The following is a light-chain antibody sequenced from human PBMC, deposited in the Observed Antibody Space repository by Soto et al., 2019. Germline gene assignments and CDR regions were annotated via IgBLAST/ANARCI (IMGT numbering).Light chain of an antibody. CDR3: QQYHSYWT. V-gene: IGKV1-5*01. CDR2: DAS. J-gene: IGKJ1*01. CDR1: QSISTG. Sequence: DIQMAQSPSTLSASVGDRVTITCRASQSISTGLAWYQQKPGKAPKLLIYDASSLESGVPSRFRGSGSGTEFTLTISSLQPDDFATYYCQQYHSYWTFGHGTKVEMK.